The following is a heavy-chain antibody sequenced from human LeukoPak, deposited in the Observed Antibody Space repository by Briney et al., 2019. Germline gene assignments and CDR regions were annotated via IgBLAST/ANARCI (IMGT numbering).Heavy chain of an antibody. CDR3: ARAAITMIVVE. D-gene: IGHD3-22*01. CDR2: IYYSGST. Sequence: SETLSLTCTVSGGSISSGGYYWSWIRQHPGKGLEWIGYIYYSGSTYYNPSLKSRVTISVDTSKNQFSLKLSSATAADTAVYYCARAAITMIVVEWGQGTLVTVSS. CDR1: GGSISSGGYY. J-gene: IGHJ4*02. V-gene: IGHV4-31*03.